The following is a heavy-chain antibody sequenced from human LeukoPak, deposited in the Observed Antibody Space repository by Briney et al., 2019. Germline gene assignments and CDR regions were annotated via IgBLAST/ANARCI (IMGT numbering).Heavy chain of an antibody. D-gene: IGHD3-22*01. Sequence: GGSLRLSCAASGFTFSSYAMHWVRQAPGKGLEYVSAISSNGGSTYYANSVKGRFTISRDNSKNTLYLQMNSLRAEDTAVYYCAKDYFDGYYYDSSGLSYFDYWGQGTLVTVSS. V-gene: IGHV3-64*01. CDR2: ISSNGGST. J-gene: IGHJ4*02. CDR1: GFTFSSYA. CDR3: AKDYFDGYYYDSSGLSYFDY.